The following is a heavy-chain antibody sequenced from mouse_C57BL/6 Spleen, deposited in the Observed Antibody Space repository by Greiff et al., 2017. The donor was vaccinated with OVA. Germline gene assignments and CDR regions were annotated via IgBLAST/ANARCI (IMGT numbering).Heavy chain of an antibody. Sequence: QVQLQQSGAELVRPGSSVKLSCKASGYTFTSYWMHWVKQRPIQGLEWIGNIDPSDSETHYNQKFKDKATLTVDKSSSTAYMQLSSLTSEDSAVYYCAKMDPYAMDYWGQGTSVTVSS. CDR2: IDPSDSET. V-gene: IGHV1-52*01. J-gene: IGHJ4*01. CDR1: GYTFTSYW. CDR3: AKMDPYAMDY.